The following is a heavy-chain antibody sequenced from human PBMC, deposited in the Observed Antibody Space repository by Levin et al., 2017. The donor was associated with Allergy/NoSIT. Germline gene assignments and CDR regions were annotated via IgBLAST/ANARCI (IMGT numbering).Heavy chain of an antibody. Sequence: PSQTLSLTCAISGDSVSSNTAAWNWIRQSPSRGLEWLGRTYFRSKWINEYAESVKSRISVNPDTSKNQFSLHLNSVTPDDTAVYYCTRGPGRGYGMDVWGQGTTVTVSS. CDR1: GDSVSSNTAA. D-gene: IGHD3-10*01. CDR3: TRGPGRGYGMDV. J-gene: IGHJ6*02. CDR2: TYFRSKWIN. V-gene: IGHV6-1*01.